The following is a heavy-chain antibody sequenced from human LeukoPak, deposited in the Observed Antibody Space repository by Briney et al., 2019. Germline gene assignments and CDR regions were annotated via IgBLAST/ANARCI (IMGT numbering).Heavy chain of an antibody. J-gene: IGHJ4*02. CDR2: ISYDGSNK. CDR3: AKDAPLKIEMATIFDY. CDR1: GSTFSSYG. D-gene: IGHD5-24*01. Sequence: PGRSLRLSCAASGSTFSSYGMHWVRQAPGKGLEWVAVISYDGSNKYYADSVKGRFTISRDNSKNTLYLQMNSLRAEDTAVYYCAKDAPLKIEMATIFDYWGQGTLVTVSS. V-gene: IGHV3-30*18.